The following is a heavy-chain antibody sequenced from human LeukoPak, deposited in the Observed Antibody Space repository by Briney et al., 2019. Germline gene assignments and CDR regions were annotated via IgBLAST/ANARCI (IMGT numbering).Heavy chain of an antibody. CDR3: ARLHGARDSHPIAARPRVRFDP. CDR2: IYHSGST. CDR1: GGSISSGGYY. Sequence: SQTLSLTCTVSGGSISSGGYYWSWIRQPPGKGLEWIGYIYHSGSTYYNPSLKSRVTISVDRSKNQFSLKLSSVTAADTAVYYCARLHGARDSHPIAARPRVRFDPWGQGTLVTVSS. V-gene: IGHV4-30-2*01. D-gene: IGHD6-6*01. J-gene: IGHJ5*02.